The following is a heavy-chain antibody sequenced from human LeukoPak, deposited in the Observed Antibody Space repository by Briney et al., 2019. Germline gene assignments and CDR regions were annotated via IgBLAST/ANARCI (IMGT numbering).Heavy chain of an antibody. D-gene: IGHD2-15*01. CDR2: ISGGGDAT. CDR1: DFSFITYA. CDR3: ARDPNVVIVSASCFDY. J-gene: IGHJ4*02. V-gene: IGHV3-23*01. Sequence: GGSLRLSCAASDFSFITYAMSWVRQAPGKGLEWVSTISGGGDATYYADSVKGRFTISRDNSKNTLYLQMNSLRAEDTAVYYCARDPNVVIVSASCFDYWGQGTLVTVSS.